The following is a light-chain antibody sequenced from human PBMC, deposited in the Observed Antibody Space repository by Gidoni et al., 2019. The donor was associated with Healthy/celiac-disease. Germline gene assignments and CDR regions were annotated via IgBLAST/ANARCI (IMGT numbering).Light chain of an antibody. CDR2: DAS. V-gene: IGKV1-33*01. CDR3: QQYDNLPPGT. Sequence: DIQMTQSPSSLSASVGDRVTITCQASQDISNYLNWYQQKPGKAPKLLIYDASNLETGVPSRFSGSGSGTDFTFTICSLQPEDIATYYCQQYDNLPPGTFGGGTKVEIK. CDR1: QDISNY. J-gene: IGKJ4*01.